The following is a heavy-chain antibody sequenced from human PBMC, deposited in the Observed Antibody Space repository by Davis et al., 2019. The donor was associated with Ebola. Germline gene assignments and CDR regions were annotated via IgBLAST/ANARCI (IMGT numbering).Heavy chain of an antibody. CDR2: ISGSGGST. CDR3: ARDGDVDTAMVWNYYGMDV. CDR1: GFTFSSYA. J-gene: IGHJ6*02. Sequence: GGSLRLSCAASGFTFSSYAMSWVRQAPGKGLEWVSAISGSGGSTYYADSVKGRFTISRDNSKNTLYLQMNSLRAEDTAVYYCARDGDVDTAMVWNYYGMDVWGQGTMVTVSS. D-gene: IGHD5-18*01. V-gene: IGHV3-23*01.